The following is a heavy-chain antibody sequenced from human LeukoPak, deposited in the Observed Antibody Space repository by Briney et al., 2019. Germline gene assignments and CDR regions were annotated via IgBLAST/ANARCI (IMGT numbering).Heavy chain of an antibody. J-gene: IGHJ1*01. D-gene: IGHD6-19*01. CDR2: IIPIIGTP. V-gene: IGHV1-69*11. CDR3: AREGATYVAGRAAGYFQH. CDR1: GGTFNNYG. Sequence: SVKVSCKTSGGTFNNYGINWVRPAPGQGLEWMGRIIPIIGTPDNAQKFQGRVTISADDSTSTVYMDLGSLNSEDTAMYYCAREGATYVAGRAAGYFQHWGQGTLVSVSS.